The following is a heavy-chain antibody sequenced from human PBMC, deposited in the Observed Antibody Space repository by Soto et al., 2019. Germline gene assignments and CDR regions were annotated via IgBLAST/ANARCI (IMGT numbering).Heavy chain of an antibody. J-gene: IGHJ4*02. D-gene: IGHD5-12*01. CDR3: AKEGSVVATTPDFDY. CDR1: GFTFSSYG. Sequence: QVQLVESGGGVVQPGRSLRLSCAASGFTFSSYGMHWVRQAPGKGLEWVAVISYDGSYKYYADSMKGRVTISRDNSKHTLDVQRNSLRAEDTAVYYCAKEGSVVATTPDFDYWGQGTLVTVSS. CDR2: ISYDGSYK. V-gene: IGHV3-30*18.